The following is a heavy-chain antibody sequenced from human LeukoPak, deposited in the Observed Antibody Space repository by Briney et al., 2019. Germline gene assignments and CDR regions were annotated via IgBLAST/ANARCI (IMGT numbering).Heavy chain of an antibody. V-gene: IGHV3-30*18. CDR3: AKDRAAVAAYLDY. J-gene: IGHJ4*02. CDR1: GFTFSSYT. D-gene: IGHD2-15*01. Sequence: GGSLRLSCAASGFTFSSYTMSWVRQAPGKGLEWVAVISYDGSNKYYADSVRGRFTISRDISKNTLYLQMNSLRVEDTAVYYCAKDRAAVAAYLDYWGQGTLVTVSS. CDR2: ISYDGSNK.